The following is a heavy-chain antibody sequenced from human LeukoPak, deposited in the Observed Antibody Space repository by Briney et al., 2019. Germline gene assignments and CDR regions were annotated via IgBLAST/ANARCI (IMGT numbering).Heavy chain of an antibody. D-gene: IGHD3-16*01. CDR1: GYTFTTYE. J-gene: IGHJ4*02. V-gene: IGHV1-18*01. Sequence: ASVKVPCKASGYTFTTYEIIWVRQAPGQGLEWMGWINTRNGNANYAHLLQGRVTMTTDTSTSTSYMELASLRFDDTAIYYCARNHLGLGLWGRGTVVSVSA. CDR2: INTRNGNA. CDR3: ARNHLGLGL.